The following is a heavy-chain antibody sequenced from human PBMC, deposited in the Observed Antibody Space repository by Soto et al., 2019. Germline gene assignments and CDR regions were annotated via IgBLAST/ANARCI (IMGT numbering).Heavy chain of an antibody. J-gene: IGHJ6*02. CDR2: IIPIFGTA. CDR3: ARGNCSGGSCYYYYGMDV. CDR1: GGTFSSYA. Sequence: QVQLVQSGAEVKKPGSSVKVSCKASGGTFSSYAISWVRQAPRQGLEWMGGIIPIFGTANYAQKFQGRVTITADESTSTAYMELSSLRSEDTAVYYCARGNCSGGSCYYYYGMDVWGQGTTVTVSS. V-gene: IGHV1-69*01. D-gene: IGHD2-15*01.